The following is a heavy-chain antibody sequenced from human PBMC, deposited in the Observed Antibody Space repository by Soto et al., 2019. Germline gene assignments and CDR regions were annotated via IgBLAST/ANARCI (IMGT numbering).Heavy chain of an antibody. CDR1: GYTLTELS. Sequence: ASVKVSCKVSGYTLTELSMHWVRQAPGKGREWMGGFDPEDGETIYAQKFQGRVTMTEDTSTDTAYMELSSLRSEDTAVYYCAPDKAYYYDSSGSEVFDYWGQGTLV. CDR2: FDPEDGET. J-gene: IGHJ4*02. D-gene: IGHD3-22*01. CDR3: APDKAYYYDSSGSEVFDY. V-gene: IGHV1-24*01.